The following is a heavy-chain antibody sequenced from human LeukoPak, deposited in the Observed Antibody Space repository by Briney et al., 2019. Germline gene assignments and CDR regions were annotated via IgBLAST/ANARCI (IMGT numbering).Heavy chain of an antibody. J-gene: IGHJ6*02. Sequence: PGGSLRLSCAASGFTFSSYAMSWVRQAPGKGLEWVSAISGSGGSTYYADSVKGRFTISRDNSKNTLYLQMNSLRAEVTAVYYCAKGYSGSPYYGMDVWGQGTTVTVSS. V-gene: IGHV3-23*01. CDR3: AKGYSGSPYYGMDV. CDR1: GFTFSSYA. D-gene: IGHD6-19*01. CDR2: ISGSGGST.